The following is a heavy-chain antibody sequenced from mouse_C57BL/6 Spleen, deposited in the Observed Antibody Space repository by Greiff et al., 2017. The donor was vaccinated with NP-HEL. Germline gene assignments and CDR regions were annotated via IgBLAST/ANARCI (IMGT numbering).Heavy chain of an antibody. CDR2: ISSGSSTI. D-gene: IGHD1-1*01. CDR3: ARLTTVVATGYYAMDY. J-gene: IGHJ4*01. CDR1: GFTFSDYG. Sequence: EVHLVESGGGLVKPGGSLKLSCAASGFTFSDYGMHWVRQAPEKGLEWVAYISSGSSTIYYADTVKGRFTISRDNAKNTLFLQMTSLRSEDTAMYYCARLTTVVATGYYAMDYWGQGTSVTVSS. V-gene: IGHV5-17*01.